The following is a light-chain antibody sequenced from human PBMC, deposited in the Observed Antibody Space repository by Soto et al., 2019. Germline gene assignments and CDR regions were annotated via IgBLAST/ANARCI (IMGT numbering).Light chain of an antibody. Sequence: QSVLTQPPSASGSPGQSVTISCTGTSSDVGGYNYVSWYQQHPGKAPQLMMYEVSKRPSGVPDRFSGSKSGNTASLNVSGRQAEDEPDYYCSSYAGSNNLVVFGGGTKLTVL. V-gene: IGLV2-8*01. CDR2: EVS. CDR1: SSDVGGYNY. J-gene: IGLJ2*01. CDR3: SSYAGSNNLVV.